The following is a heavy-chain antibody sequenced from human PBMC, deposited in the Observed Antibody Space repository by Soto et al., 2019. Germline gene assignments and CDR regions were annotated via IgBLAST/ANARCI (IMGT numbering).Heavy chain of an antibody. CDR3: ASLGGSDYYYGMDV. V-gene: IGHV1-69*06. J-gene: IGHJ6*02. CDR2: IIPIFGTA. CDR1: GGTFSSYA. Sequence: QVQLVQSGDEVKRPGSSVKVSCKASGGTFSSYAISWVRQAPGQGLEWMGGIIPIFGTANYAQKFQGRVTITADKSTSTAYMELSSLRSEDTAVYYCASLGGSDYYYGMDVWGQGTTVTVSS.